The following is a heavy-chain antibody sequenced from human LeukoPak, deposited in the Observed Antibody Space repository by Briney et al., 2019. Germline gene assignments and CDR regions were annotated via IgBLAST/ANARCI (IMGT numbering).Heavy chain of an antibody. Sequence: GGSLRLSCAASGFSFSSDAMSWVRQSPGKGLEWVSSISASADDTYYTDSVKGRFTISRDNSKNSLYLQMNSLRAEDTAVYYCAKYYSTSGSSGGRVFDYWGQGSLVTVSS. J-gene: IGHJ4*02. CDR2: ISASADDT. V-gene: IGHV3-23*01. CDR1: GFSFSSDA. CDR3: AKYYSTSGSSGGRVFDY. D-gene: IGHD3-10*01.